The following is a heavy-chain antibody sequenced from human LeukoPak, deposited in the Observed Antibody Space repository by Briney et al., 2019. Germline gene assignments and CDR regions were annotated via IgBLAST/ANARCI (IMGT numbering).Heavy chain of an antibody. Sequence: ASVKASCKASGYTFTGYYMHWVRQAPGQRLEWMGWINPNSGGTNCAQKFQGRVTMTRDTSISTAYMELSRLRSDDTAVYYCATDYGGNSGLDYWGQGTLVTVSS. D-gene: IGHD4-23*01. V-gene: IGHV1-2*02. CDR1: GYTFTGYY. J-gene: IGHJ4*02. CDR3: ATDYGGNSGLDY. CDR2: INPNSGGT.